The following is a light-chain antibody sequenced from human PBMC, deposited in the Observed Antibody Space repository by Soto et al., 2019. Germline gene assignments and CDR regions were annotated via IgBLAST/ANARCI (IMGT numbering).Light chain of an antibody. CDR1: QSVGSN. Sequence: EVVMTQSPATLSVSPGERATLPCRASQSVGSNLAWYQQKPGQAPRLLIYGASTRATGVPARFTGSGSGTEFTLTINSLQSEDFAIYYCQQYNNWPPWTFGQGTKVEIK. J-gene: IGKJ1*01. V-gene: IGKV3-15*01. CDR3: QQYNNWPPWT. CDR2: GAS.